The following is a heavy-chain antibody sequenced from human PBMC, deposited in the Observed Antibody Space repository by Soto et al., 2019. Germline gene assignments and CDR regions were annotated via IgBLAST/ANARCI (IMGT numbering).Heavy chain of an antibody. V-gene: IGHV3-11*01. CDR3: AGGGSHYYGMDV. CDR1: GYTFSDYY. Sequence: GGSLRLSCAASGYTFSDYYMSWIRQAPGKGLEWVSYMSNSGSTIYHADSVKGRFTISRDNAKNSKYLHVNSLGAGDTAVYYCAGGGSHYYGMDVWGQGTTVTVSS. CDR2: MSNSGSTI. J-gene: IGHJ6*02.